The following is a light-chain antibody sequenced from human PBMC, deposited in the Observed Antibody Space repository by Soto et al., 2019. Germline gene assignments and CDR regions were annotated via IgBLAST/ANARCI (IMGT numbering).Light chain of an antibody. Sequence: QSVLTQPASVSGSPGQSITISCTGSSNDIGAYKYVSWYQQYPGKAPKLIIFEVSNRPSGVSNRLSGSKSGNTASLTIAGLQAEDEADYHCSSYTTGSTLYVFGGGTKLTVL. CDR3: SSYTTGSTLYV. CDR2: EVS. CDR1: SNDIGAYKY. J-gene: IGLJ1*01. V-gene: IGLV2-14*01.